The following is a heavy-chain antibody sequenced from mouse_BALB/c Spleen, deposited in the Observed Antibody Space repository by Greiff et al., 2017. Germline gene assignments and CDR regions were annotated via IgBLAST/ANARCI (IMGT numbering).Heavy chain of an antibody. CDR1: GFTFSSYG. V-gene: IGHV5-6-3*01. J-gene: IGHJ3*01. Sequence: EVQLQESGGGLVQPGGSLKLSCAASGFTFSSYGMSWVRQTPDKRLELVATINSNGGSTYYPDSVKGRFTISRDNAKNTLYLQMSSLKSEDTAMYYCARGDYDEGFAYWGQGTLVTVSA. CDR3: ARGDYDEGFAY. D-gene: IGHD2-4*01. CDR2: INSNGGST.